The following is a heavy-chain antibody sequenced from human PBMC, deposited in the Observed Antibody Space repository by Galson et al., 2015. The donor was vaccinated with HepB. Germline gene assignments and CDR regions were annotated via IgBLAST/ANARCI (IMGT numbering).Heavy chain of an antibody. CDR2: IDPSDSYT. J-gene: IGHJ6*02. Sequence: QSGAEVKKPGESLRISCKGSGYSFTSYWISWVRQMPGKGLEWMGRIDPSDSYTNYSPSFQGHVTISADKSISTAYLQWSSLKASDTAMYYCARHIGGKGRRITMVRGVPHYGMDVWGQGTTVTVSS. CDR1: GYSFTSYW. CDR3: ARHIGGKGRRITMVRGVPHYGMDV. D-gene: IGHD3-10*01. V-gene: IGHV5-10-1*01.